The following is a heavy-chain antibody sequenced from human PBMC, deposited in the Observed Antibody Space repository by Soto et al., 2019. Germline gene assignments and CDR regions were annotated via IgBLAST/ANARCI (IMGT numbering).Heavy chain of an antibody. CDR1: GGTFSSYA. V-gene: IGHV1-69*13. CDR2: IIPIFGTA. J-gene: IGHJ6*02. Sequence: SVKVSCKASGGTFSSYAISWVREAPGQGLEWMGGIIPIFGTANYAQKFQGSVTITADESTSTAYMELSSLRSEYTVVYYCARDTAARPGTYYYYYGMDLWGQGTLVTVSS. D-gene: IGHD6-6*01. CDR3: ARDTAARPGTYYYYYGMDL.